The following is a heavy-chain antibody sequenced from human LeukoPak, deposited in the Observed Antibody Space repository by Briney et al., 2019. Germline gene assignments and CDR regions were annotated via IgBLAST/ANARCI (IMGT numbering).Heavy chain of an antibody. J-gene: IGHJ4*02. CDR2: IKQDGSEK. V-gene: IGHV3-7*03. CDR3: ARDGGDCSGDSCYVDY. CDR1: GFTFSSYW. D-gene: IGHD2-15*01. Sequence: GGSLRLSCEASGFTFSSYWMSWVRQAPGKGLEWVANIKQDGSEKNYVDSVKGRFTISRDNAKNSLYLQMNSLRAEDTALYYCARDGGDCSGDSCYVDYWGQGTLVTVSS.